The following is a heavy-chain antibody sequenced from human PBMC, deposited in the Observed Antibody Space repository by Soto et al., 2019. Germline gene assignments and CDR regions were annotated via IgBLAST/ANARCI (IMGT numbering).Heavy chain of an antibody. J-gene: IGHJ4*02. CDR2: IWYDGSSK. CDR1: GFTFSSYG. Sequence: LRLSCAASGFTFSSYGMHWVRQAPGKGLEWVAVIWYDGSSKYYADSVKGRFTISRDNSKNTLYLQMNSLRAEDTAVYYCASWEQWSYYFDYWGQGTLVTAPQ. CDR3: ASWEQWSYYFDY. V-gene: IGHV3-33*01. D-gene: IGHD6-19*01.